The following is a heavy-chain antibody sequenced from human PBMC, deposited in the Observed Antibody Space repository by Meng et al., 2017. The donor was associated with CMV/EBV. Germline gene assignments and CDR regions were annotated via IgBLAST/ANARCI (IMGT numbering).Heavy chain of an antibody. J-gene: IGHJ4*02. CDR3: ARAHEYSYGSLYYFDY. CDR1: GFIFSRYW. CDR2: IKQDGSEK. D-gene: IGHD5-18*01. Sequence: SGFIFSRYWMSWVRQGPGKGVGWVAKIKQDGSEKYYVDSVKGRFTISRDNAKNSLYLQMNSLRAEETAVYYCARAHEYSYGSLYYFDYWGQGSLVTVSS. V-gene: IGHV3-7*03.